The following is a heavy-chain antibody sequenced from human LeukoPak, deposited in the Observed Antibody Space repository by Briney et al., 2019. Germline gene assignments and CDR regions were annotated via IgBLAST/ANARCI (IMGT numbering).Heavy chain of an antibody. Sequence: GGSLRLSCAASGFTFDDYAMHWVRQAPGKGLEWVSGISWNSGSIGYADSVKGRFTISRDNAKNSLYLQMNSLRAEDTALYYCAKDITPWFGELQGAFDIWGQGAMVTVSS. J-gene: IGHJ3*02. CDR3: AKDITPWFGELQGAFDI. D-gene: IGHD3-10*01. CDR2: ISWNSGSI. V-gene: IGHV3-9*01. CDR1: GFTFDDYA.